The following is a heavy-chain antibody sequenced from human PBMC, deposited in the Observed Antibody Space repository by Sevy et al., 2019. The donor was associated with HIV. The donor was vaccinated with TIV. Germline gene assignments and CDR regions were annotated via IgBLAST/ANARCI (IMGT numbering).Heavy chain of an antibody. J-gene: IGHJ6*02. CDR1: GFTFSSYG. V-gene: IGHV3-33*01. D-gene: IGHD1-26*01. CDR2: IWYDGSNK. Sequence: GGSLRLSCAASGFTFSSYGMHWVRQAPGKGLEWVAVIWYDGSNKYYADSVKGRFTISRDNSKNTLYLQMNSLRAEDTAVYYCARDNSASGTIGYYYYGMDVWGQGTTVTVSS. CDR3: ARDNSASGTIGYYYYGMDV.